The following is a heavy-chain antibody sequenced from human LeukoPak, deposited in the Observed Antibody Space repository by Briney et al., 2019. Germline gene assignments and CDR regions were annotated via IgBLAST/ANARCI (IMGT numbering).Heavy chain of an antibody. CDR1: GGSISSTSYY. D-gene: IGHD3-22*01. V-gene: IGHV4-39*07. Sequence: PSETLSLTCTVSGGSISSTSYYWGWIRQPPGKGLEWIGSMFYSGSTYYNSSLKSRVTITVDMSKKQFSLKLSSVTAADTAVYYCARGVFYYDTSGRGYYFDYWGQGTLVTVSS. CDR3: ARGVFYYDTSGRGYYFDY. CDR2: MFYSGST. J-gene: IGHJ4*02.